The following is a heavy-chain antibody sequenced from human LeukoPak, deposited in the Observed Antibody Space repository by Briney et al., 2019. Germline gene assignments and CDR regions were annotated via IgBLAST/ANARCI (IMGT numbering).Heavy chain of an antibody. CDR3: ARAPGRTGTTQGYFDY. V-gene: IGHV1-2*02. D-gene: IGHD1-1*01. CDR1: GYTFTGYY. J-gene: IGHJ4*02. CDR2: INPNSGGT. Sequence: GASVKVSCKASGYTFTGYYMHWVRQAPGQGLEWMGWINPNSGGTNYAQKFQGRVTMTRDTSISTAYMELSRLRSDDTAVYYCARAPGRTGTTQGYFDYWGQGTLVTVSS.